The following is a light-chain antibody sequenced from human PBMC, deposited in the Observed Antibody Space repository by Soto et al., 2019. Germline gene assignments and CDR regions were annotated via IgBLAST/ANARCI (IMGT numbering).Light chain of an antibody. CDR2: KAS. V-gene: IGKV1-5*03. CDR1: QSVTNW. CDR3: QQYNSYSSYT. J-gene: IGKJ2*01. Sequence: DIQMTQSPSTLSASVGDRVTITCRASQSVTNWSAWYQQKPGKAPKLLIYKASTLESAVPSRFSGSGSGTEFTLTISCLQPDDFATYYCQQYNSYSSYTFGQGTKLEIK.